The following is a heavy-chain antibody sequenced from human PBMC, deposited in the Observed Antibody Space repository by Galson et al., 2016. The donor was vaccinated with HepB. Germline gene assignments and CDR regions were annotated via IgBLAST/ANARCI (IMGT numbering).Heavy chain of an antibody. V-gene: IGHV6-1*01. CDR2: TYYRSKWFN. Sequence: CAISGDSVTSDNTCWNWIRQSPSRGLEWLRRTYYRSKWFNDYADSVKSRITVTSDTSKNQFSLQLDSVTPDDTATFFCTRGYMQNGMNVWGQGTLVTVSS. J-gene: IGHJ4*02. D-gene: IGHD5-24*01. CDR1: GDSVTSDNTC. CDR3: TRGYMQNGMNV.